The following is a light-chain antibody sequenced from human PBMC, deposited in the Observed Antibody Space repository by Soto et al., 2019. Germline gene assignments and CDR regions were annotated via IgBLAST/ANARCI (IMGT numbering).Light chain of an antibody. J-gene: IGKJ2*01. CDR2: AAS. V-gene: IGKV1-9*01. CDR1: QAISSS. CDR3: QPLNDYRYT. Sequence: DIQLTQSPSFLSASVGDRVTITCRASQAISSSLAWYQHNPGKAPKLLIYAASTLQNGVASSFSGSGSGTEFTLTISSLQPEDFATYYCQPLNDYRYTFGQGTKVEIK.